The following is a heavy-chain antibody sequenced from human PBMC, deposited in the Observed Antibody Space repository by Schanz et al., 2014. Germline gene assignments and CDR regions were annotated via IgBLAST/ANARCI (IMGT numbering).Heavy chain of an antibody. V-gene: IGHV3-23*04. Sequence: EVQLVESGGGWVQPGGSLRLSCAASGFSVGNKYMNWVRQAPGKGLEWVSALSEGGGGTHYADSVRGRFTISSDSSKNTLYLQMSSLRADDTAVYYCAKAADWPVTRFDPWGQGTLVTVSS. CDR2: LSEGGGGT. CDR3: AKAADWPVTRFDP. D-gene: IGHD3-9*01. CDR1: GFSVGNKY. J-gene: IGHJ5*02.